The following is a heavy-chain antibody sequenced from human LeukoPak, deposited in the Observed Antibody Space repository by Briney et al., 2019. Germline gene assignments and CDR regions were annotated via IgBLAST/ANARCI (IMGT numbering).Heavy chain of an antibody. CDR3: ARSRYNWNYVWFDP. Sequence: KFQGRVTITRDTSASTAYMELSSLRSEDTAVYYCARSRYNWNYVWFDPWGQGTLVTVSS. D-gene: IGHD1-7*01. V-gene: IGHV1-3*01. J-gene: IGHJ5*02.